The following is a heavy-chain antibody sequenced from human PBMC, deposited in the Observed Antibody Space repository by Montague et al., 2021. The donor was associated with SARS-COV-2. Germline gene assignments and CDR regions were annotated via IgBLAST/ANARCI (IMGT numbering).Heavy chain of an antibody. CDR3: ARGYDSSGYQY. D-gene: IGHD3-22*01. V-gene: IGHV3-7*05. Sequence: SLRLSCAASGFIFSNYAMTWVRQVPGKGLEWVANIKQDGSEKYYVDSVKGRFTISRDNAKNSLYLQLDSLRAEDTAVYYCARGYDSSGYQYWGQGTLVTVSS. CDR2: IKQDGSEK. J-gene: IGHJ4*02. CDR1: GFIFSNYA.